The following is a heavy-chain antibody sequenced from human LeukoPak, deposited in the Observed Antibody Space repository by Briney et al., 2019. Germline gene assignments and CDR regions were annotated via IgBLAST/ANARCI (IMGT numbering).Heavy chain of an antibody. CDR3: AKVGVAVAGTGIGY. Sequence: GGSLRLSCAASGFTFSSYAMSWVRQAPGKGLEWVSAISGSGGSTYYADSVKGRFTISRDNSKNTLYLQMNGLRAEDTAVYYCAKVGVAVAGTGIGYWGQGTLVTVSS. J-gene: IGHJ4*02. D-gene: IGHD6-19*01. V-gene: IGHV3-23*01. CDR2: ISGSGGST. CDR1: GFTFSSYA.